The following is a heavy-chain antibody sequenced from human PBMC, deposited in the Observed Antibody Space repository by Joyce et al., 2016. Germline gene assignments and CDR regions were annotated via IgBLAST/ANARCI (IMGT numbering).Heavy chain of an antibody. CDR1: GGSFSSYY. CDR2: INHGGST. J-gene: IGHJ4*02. D-gene: IGHD3-16*01. V-gene: IGHV4-34*01. Sequence: QVQLQQWGAGLLKPSETLSLTCAVYGGSFSSYYWSWIRQPPGKGLEWIGEINHGGSTKYSPSLKSRVTISVDTSKNQFSLKLSSVTAADTAVYYCAVRPRRSSAPAMLKNYWGQGTLVTVSS. CDR3: AVRPRRSSAPAMLKNY.